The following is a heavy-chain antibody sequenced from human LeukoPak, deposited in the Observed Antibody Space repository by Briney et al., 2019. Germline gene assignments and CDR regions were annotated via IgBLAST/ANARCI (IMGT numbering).Heavy chain of an antibody. V-gene: IGHV3-74*01. D-gene: IGHD1-26*01. CDR3: ARGGTDDDLDI. Sequence: GGSLRLSCAASGFTFSSYWMHWVRQAPGKGLVWVSRINGDGSSTTYADSVKGRFTISRDNAKNTLYMQMNSLRAEDTAVYYCARGGTDDDLDIWGQGTMVTVSS. J-gene: IGHJ3*02. CDR2: INGDGSST. CDR1: GFTFSSYW.